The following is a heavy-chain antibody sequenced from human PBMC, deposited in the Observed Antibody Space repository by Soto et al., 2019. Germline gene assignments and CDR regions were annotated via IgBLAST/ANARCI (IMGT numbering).Heavy chain of an antibody. CDR1: GGSISSSSYY. CDR2: IYYSGST. CDR3: ARRGSSSWYGY. D-gene: IGHD6-13*01. J-gene: IGHJ4*02. Sequence: QLQLQESGPGLVKPSETLSLTCTVSGGSISSSSYYWGWIRQPPGKGLEWIGSIYYSGSTYYNPSLKSRVTISVDPSTNQFSLKLSSVTAADTAVYYCARRGSSSWYGYWGQGTLVTVSS. V-gene: IGHV4-39*01.